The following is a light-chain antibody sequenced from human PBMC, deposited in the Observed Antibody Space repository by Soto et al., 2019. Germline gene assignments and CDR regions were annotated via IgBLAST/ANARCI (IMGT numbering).Light chain of an antibody. J-gene: IGKJ5*01. CDR3: QQRFSWPPIT. CDR1: QSISTY. V-gene: IGKV3-11*01. CDR2: NAS. Sequence: EIVLTQSPATLSLSPGERATLSCRTSQSISTYLVWYQQKPGQAPRLLIYNASNRATGTPARFSGSGSGTDFTLTISSLEPEDSAVYYCQQRFSWPPITFGQGTRLEIK.